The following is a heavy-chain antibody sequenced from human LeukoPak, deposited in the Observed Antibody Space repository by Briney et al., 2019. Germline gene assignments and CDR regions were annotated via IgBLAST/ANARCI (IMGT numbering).Heavy chain of an antibody. Sequence: PGGSQRLSCAASGFTFNTYWMSWVRQAPGKGLEWVAHIKQDRSEKYYVDSVKGRFTIARDNAKNSLYLQMNSLRAEDTAVYYCARDPSRGYNYGYGDYWGQGTLVIVSS. CDR2: IKQDRSEK. D-gene: IGHD5-18*01. CDR3: ARDPSRGYNYGYGDY. CDR1: GFTFNTYW. J-gene: IGHJ4*02. V-gene: IGHV3-7*01.